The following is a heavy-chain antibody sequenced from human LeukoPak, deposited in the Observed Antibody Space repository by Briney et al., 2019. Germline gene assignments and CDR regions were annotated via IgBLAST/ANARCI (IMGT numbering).Heavy chain of an antibody. CDR1: GFTFSSYG. V-gene: IGHV3-23*01. CDR3: AKLSIAVAGTKDFDY. J-gene: IGHJ4*02. D-gene: IGHD6-19*01. CDR2: ISGSGDNT. Sequence: EAGGTLRLSCAASGFTFSSYGMSWVRQAPGKGLEWVSAISGSGDNTYNADSVKGRFTISRDNSKNTLYLQMNSLRAEDTAVYYCAKLSIAVAGTKDFDYWGQGTLVTVSS.